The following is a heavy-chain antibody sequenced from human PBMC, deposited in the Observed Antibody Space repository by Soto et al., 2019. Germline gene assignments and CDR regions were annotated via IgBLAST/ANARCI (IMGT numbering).Heavy chain of an antibody. V-gene: IGHV4-59*01. Sequence: LSLTCTVSAASINNXYWTWIPQPPGKGLEWIVFINYSGSPNYNPSLRSRVTISMDTSKNQFSLRLSSVTAADTAVYFCARGPYCSNTSCYGPWGQGTLVTVSS. CDR3: ARGPYCSNTSCYGP. J-gene: IGHJ4*02. CDR1: AASINNXY. D-gene: IGHD2-2*01. CDR2: INYSGSP.